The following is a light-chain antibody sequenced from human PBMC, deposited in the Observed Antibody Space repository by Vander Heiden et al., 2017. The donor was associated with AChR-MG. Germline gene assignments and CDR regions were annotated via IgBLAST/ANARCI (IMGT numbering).Light chain of an antibody. CDR2: DDS. CDR1: NFGSKS. J-gene: IGLJ2*01. CDR3: QVWDSSSDHPVV. Sequence: SYVLTQPPSQSVAPRQTARITCGGNNFGSKSVHWYQQKPGQAPVLVDYDDSDRPSGIPERLSGSNSGNTATLTISRVEAGDEADYYCQVWDSSSDHPVVFGGGTKLTVL. V-gene: IGLV3-21*02.